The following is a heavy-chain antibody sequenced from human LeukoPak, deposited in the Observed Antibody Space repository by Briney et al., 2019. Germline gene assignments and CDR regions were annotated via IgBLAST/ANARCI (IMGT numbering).Heavy chain of an antibody. D-gene: IGHD2-2*01. CDR2: ISWNSGSI. J-gene: IGHJ4*02. V-gene: IGHV3-9*03. CDR1: GFTFDDYA. Sequence: PGGSLRLSCAASGFTFDDYAMHWVRQAPGKGLEWVSGISWNSGSIGYADSVKGRFTISRDNAKNSLYLQMNSLRAEDMALYCCAKDASYCSSTSCFTYFDYWGQGTLVTVSS. CDR3: AKDASYCSSTSCFTYFDY.